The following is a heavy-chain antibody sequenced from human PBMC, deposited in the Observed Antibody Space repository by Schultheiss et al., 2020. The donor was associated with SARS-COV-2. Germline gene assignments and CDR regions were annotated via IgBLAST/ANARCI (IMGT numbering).Heavy chain of an antibody. Sequence: GESLKISCAASGFTFSSYAMTWVRQAPGKGLVWVSYISSSGSTIYYADSVKGRFTISRDNSKNTLYLQMNSLRAEDTAVYYCAKVAWAVAFDAFDIWGQGTMVTVSS. D-gene: IGHD6-19*01. J-gene: IGHJ3*02. CDR3: AKVAWAVAFDAFDI. V-gene: IGHV3-23*01. CDR1: GFTFSSYA. CDR2: ISSSGSTI.